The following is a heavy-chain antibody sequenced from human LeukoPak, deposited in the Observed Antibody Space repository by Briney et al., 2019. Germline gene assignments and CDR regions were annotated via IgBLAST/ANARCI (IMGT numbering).Heavy chain of an antibody. Sequence: GGSLRLSCAASGFTFYNYAMSWVRQAPGKGLEWVSSICSGGTTHYADSVKGRFTISRNNSKNTLFLQINSLRAEDTAVYYCAKYFYDSSTYSFDYWGQGTLVTVSS. CDR3: AKYFYDSSTYSFDY. J-gene: IGHJ4*02. D-gene: IGHD3-22*01. CDR2: ICSGGTT. V-gene: IGHV3-23*01. CDR1: GFTFYNYA.